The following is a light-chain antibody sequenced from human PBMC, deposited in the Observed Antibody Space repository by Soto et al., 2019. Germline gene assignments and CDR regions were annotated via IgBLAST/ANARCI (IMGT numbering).Light chain of an antibody. CDR2: AAS. CDR1: QYIGRY. CDR3: QQSSSTPWT. J-gene: IGKJ1*01. V-gene: IGKV1-39*01. Sequence: QMTQSTSSLSASVGARVTLTCRAGQYIGRYLNWYQQKPGRAPKLLISAASSLQSGVPSRFSGSGSGTDFTLTISSLQPEDFATYYCQQSSSTPWTFGQGTKVDIK.